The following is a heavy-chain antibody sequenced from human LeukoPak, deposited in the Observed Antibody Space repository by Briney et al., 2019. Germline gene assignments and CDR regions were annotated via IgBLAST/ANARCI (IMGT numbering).Heavy chain of an antibody. V-gene: IGHV3-64*01. CDR1: GFIFSGYA. CDR2: INNNGIDT. J-gene: IGHJ4*02. Sequence: PGGSLRLSCAASGFIFSGYAMHWVRQAPGKGLEYVSAINNNGIDTYYANSVKGRFTISRDNSKNTLHLQMGSLRAEDMAVYYCARDIAAPHYFDYWGQGTLVTVSS. CDR3: ARDIAAPHYFDY. D-gene: IGHD6-13*01.